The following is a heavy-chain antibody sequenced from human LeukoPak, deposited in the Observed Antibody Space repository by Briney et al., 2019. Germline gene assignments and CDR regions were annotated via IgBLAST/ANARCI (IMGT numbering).Heavy chain of an antibody. CDR3: ATFGELFYYFDY. CDR1: GFTFSSYW. D-gene: IGHD3-10*01. Sequence: GGSLRLSCAASGFTFSSYWMSWVRQAPGKGLEWVANIKQDGSEKYYVDSVKGRFTISRDNAKNSLYLQMNSLRAEDTAVYYCATFGELFYYFDYWGQGTLVTVPS. V-gene: IGHV3-7*01. CDR2: IKQDGSEK. J-gene: IGHJ4*02.